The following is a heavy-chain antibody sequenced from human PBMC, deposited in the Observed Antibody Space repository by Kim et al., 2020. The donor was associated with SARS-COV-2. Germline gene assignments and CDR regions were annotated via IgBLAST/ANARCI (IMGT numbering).Heavy chain of an antibody. D-gene: IGHD6-19*01. CDR1: GYNFLNYA. CDR2: VSPYNGRT. CDR3: VRDWKAQPSSDWSNA. Sequence: ASVKVSCKTSGYNFLNYALTWVRQAPGQGLEWMGWVSPYNGRTTYPQKFQDRVVMTTDTSTGTAYMEVRSLTSDDTAIYYCVRDWKAQPSSDWSNALGQG. V-gene: IGHV1-18*01. J-gene: IGHJ5*02.